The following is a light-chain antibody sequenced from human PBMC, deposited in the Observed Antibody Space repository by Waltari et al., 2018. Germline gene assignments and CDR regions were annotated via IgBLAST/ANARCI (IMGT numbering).Light chain of an antibody. CDR1: PSLLHSNGNTY. CDR3: MQGTYGPNT. J-gene: IGKJ4*01. CDR2: QVS. Sequence: DVVLTQSPLPLPVTLGQPPPLSRRPRPSLLHSNGNTYLHWFHQRPGQSPRRLFYQVSNRDPGVPDRFSVSGSGTDFTLKISRVEAEDVGMYYCMQGTYGPNTFGGGTKVEIK. V-gene: IGKV2-30*02.